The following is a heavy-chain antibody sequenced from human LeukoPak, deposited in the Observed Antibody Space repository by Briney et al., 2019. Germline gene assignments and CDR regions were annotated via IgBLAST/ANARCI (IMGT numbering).Heavy chain of an antibody. Sequence: GRSQTLSCAASGFTFSTYAMHWVRQAPGKGLEWVAVISYDGRQKYYADSVKGRFTISRDNSKNTLFLQMNSLRDEDTAVYYCTKFQGGEDYYDSSGYEGEGYYFDYWGQGTLVTVSS. D-gene: IGHD3-22*01. CDR1: GFTFSTYA. J-gene: IGHJ4*02. V-gene: IGHV3-30*14. CDR3: TKFQGGEDYYDSSGYEGEGYYFDY. CDR2: ISYDGRQK.